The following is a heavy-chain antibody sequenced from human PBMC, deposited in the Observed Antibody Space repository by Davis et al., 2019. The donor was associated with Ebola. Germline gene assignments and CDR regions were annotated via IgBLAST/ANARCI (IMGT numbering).Heavy chain of an antibody. CDR1: AYTFTGYY. J-gene: IGHJ4*02. D-gene: IGHD1-1*01. CDR2: INPNSGGT. Sequence: ASVKVSCKASAYTFTGYYMHWVRQAPGQGLEWMAWINPNSGGTNYAQKFQGRVTMTRDTSISTAYMELSRLRSDDTAVYFCARDRQRTLDCWGQGTLVAVSS. CDR3: ARDRQRTLDC. V-gene: IGHV1-2*02.